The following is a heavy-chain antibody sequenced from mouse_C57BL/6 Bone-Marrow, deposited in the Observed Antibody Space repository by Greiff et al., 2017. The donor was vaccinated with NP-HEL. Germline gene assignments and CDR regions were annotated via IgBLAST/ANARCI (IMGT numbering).Heavy chain of an antibody. Sequence: QLQQPGAELVKPGASVKLSCKASGYTFTSYWMHWVKQRPGQGLEWIGMIHPNSGSTNYNEKFKSKATLTVDKSSSTAYMQLSSLTSQDSAVYYCARYYSIYWYFDVWGTGTTVTVSS. CDR2: IHPNSGST. CDR1: GYTFTSYW. CDR3: ARYYSIYWYFDV. D-gene: IGHD2-5*01. J-gene: IGHJ1*03. V-gene: IGHV1-64*01.